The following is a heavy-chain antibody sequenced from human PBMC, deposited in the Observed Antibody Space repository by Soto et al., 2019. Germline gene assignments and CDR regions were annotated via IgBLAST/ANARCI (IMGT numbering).Heavy chain of an antibody. CDR3: AKGPVPQWLVSGSGFDY. D-gene: IGHD6-19*01. V-gene: IGHV3-23*01. CDR1: GFTFSSYA. J-gene: IGHJ4*02. CDR2: ISGSGGST. Sequence: GGSLRLSCAASGFTFSSYAMSWVRQAPGKGLEWVSAISGSGGSTYYADSVKGRFTISRDNSKNTLYLQMNSLRAEDTAVYYCAKGPVPQWLVSGSGFDYWGQGTLVTVSS.